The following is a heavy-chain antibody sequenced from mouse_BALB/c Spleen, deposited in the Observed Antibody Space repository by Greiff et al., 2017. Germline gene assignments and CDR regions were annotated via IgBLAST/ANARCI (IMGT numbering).Heavy chain of an antibody. V-gene: IGHV2-6-7*01. CDR3: ARDPYYGYYAMDY. CDR1: GFSLTGYG. Sequence: VQLQQSGPGLVAPSQSLSITCTVSGFSLTGYGVNWVRQPPGKGLEWLGMIWGDGSTDYNSALKSRLSISKDNSKSQVFLKMNSLQTDDTARYYCARDPYYGYYAMDYWGQGTSVTVSS. CDR2: IWGDGST. D-gene: IGHD2-10*01. J-gene: IGHJ4*01.